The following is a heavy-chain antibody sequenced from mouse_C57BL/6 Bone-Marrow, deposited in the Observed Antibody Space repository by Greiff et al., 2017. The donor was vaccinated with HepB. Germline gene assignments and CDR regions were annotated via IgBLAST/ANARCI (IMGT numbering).Heavy chain of an antibody. J-gene: IGHJ2*01. CDR2: IHPNSGST. CDR3: ATYYGSSLFDY. CDR1: GYTFTSYW. Sequence: QVQLQQPGAELVKPGASVQLSCKASGYTFTSYWMHWVKQRPGQGLEWIGMIHPNSGSTNYNEKFKSKATLTVDKSSSTAYMQLSSLTSEDSAVYYCATYYGSSLFDYWGQGTTLTVSS. D-gene: IGHD1-1*01. V-gene: IGHV1-64*01.